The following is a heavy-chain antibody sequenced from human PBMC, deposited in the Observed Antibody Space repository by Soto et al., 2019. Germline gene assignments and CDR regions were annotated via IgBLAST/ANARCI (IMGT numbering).Heavy chain of an antibody. Sequence: SVTVSCKGSGGTFSSYAVSWVRQAPGQGLEWMGGIIPIFGTANYAQKFQGRVTITADESTSTAYMELSSLRSEDTAVYYCARALLGTVVINGYYYYGMDVWGQGTTVTVSS. V-gene: IGHV1-69*13. CDR1: GGTFSSYA. D-gene: IGHD2-15*01. CDR2: IIPIFGTA. J-gene: IGHJ6*02. CDR3: ARALLGTVVINGYYYYGMDV.